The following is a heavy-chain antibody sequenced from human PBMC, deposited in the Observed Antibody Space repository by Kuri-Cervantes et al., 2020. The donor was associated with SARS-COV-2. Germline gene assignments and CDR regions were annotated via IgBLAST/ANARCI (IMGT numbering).Heavy chain of an antibody. D-gene: IGHD5-12*01. CDR2: ISAYNGNT. J-gene: IGHJ5*02. CDR1: GYTFTSYG. Sequence: ASVKVSCKASGYTFTSYGISWVRQAPGQGLEWMGWISAYNGNTNYAQKFQGRVTMTRNTSISTAYMELSSLRSEDTAVYYCASSVDIVAKGSPWGQGTPVTVSS. V-gene: IGHV1-18*01. CDR3: ASSVDIVAKGSP.